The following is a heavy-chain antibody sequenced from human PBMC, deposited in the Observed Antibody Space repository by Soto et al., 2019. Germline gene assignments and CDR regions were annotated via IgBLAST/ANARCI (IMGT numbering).Heavy chain of an antibody. J-gene: IGHJ6*02. CDR1: GGSMSSYY. D-gene: IGHD3-3*01. Sequence: ETRSLTGTVSGGSMSSYYWSWIRQPPGKGLELIGYIYYSGSTNYNHSLKSRVTISVDTSKNQFSLKLSSVTAAYTAVYYCARYYEFWSGDYDYYGMDVWGQGTTVTGSS. V-gene: IGHV4-59*01. CDR3: ARYYEFWSGDYDYYGMDV. CDR2: IYYSGST.